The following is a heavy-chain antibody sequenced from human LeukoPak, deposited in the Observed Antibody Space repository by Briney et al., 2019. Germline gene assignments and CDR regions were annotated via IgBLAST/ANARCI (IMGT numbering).Heavy chain of an antibody. J-gene: IGHJ4*02. D-gene: IGHD3-10*01. V-gene: IGHV1-18*01. CDR3: ARDYYGTPPLDF. CDR1: GYIFTSYG. CDR2: ISAYNGDT. Sequence: ASVKVSCKASGYIFTSYGFSWVRQAPGQGLEWMGWISAYNGDTNYAQKLQGRVTMTTDTSTSTAYMELRSLRSDDTAVYYCARDYYGTPPLDFWGQGILVTVAS.